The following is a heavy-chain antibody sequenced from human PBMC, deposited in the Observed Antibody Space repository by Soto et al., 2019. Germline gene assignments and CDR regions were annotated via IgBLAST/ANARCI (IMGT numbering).Heavy chain of an antibody. CDR1: GGSISSGDYY. CDR3: ARASPVVTDV. CDR2: IYYSGST. J-gene: IGHJ6*02. D-gene: IGHD5-18*01. V-gene: IGHV4-30-4*01. Sequence: QVQLQESGPGLVKPSQTLSLTCTVSGGSISSGDYYWSWIRQPPGKGLEWIGYIYYSGSTSYNPSLQNRVTISVDASKNQFSLTLSSVTAADTAVDYCARASPVVTDVWGQGTTVTVSS.